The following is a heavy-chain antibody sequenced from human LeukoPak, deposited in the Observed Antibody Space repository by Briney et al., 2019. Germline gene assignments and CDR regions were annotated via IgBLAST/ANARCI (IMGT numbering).Heavy chain of an antibody. CDR1: GYTFTSYG. CDR3: ARESCSSTSCYLFP. V-gene: IGHV1-18*01. Sequence: ASVKVSCKASGYTFTSYGISWVRQAPGQGREWMGWISAYNGNTNYAQKLQGRVTMTTDTSTSTAYMELRSLRSDDTAVYYCARESCSSTSCYLFPWGQGTLVTVSS. D-gene: IGHD2-2*01. J-gene: IGHJ5*02. CDR2: ISAYNGNT.